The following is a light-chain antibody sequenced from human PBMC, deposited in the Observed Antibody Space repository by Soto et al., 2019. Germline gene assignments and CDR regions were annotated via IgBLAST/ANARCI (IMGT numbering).Light chain of an antibody. CDR2: GAS. CDR1: QSISNN. J-gene: IGKJ2*01. CDR3: QQYNNWPPYT. V-gene: IGKV3-15*01. Sequence: EVVMTQSPATLSVSPGERATLSCRASQSISNNLAWYQQKPGQAPRLLIYGASTRATGISVRFSGSGSGTEFTLTVSSLESEDFGVYYCQQYNNWPPYTLGQGTKVAI.